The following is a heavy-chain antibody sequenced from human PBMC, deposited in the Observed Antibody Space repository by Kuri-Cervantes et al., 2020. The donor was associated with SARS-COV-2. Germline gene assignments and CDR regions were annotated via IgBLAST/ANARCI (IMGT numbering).Heavy chain of an antibody. D-gene: IGHD3-16*01. CDR1: GFTVSSNY. V-gene: IGHV3-53*01. Sequence: GGSLRLSCAASGFTVSSNYMSWVRQAPGKGLEWVSIIYGGGSTYYADSVKGRSTISRDNSKNTLYLQMNSLRAEDTAVYYCARVSWGGDGFDIWGQGTMVTVSS. J-gene: IGHJ3*02. CDR2: IYGGGST. CDR3: ARVSWGGDGFDI.